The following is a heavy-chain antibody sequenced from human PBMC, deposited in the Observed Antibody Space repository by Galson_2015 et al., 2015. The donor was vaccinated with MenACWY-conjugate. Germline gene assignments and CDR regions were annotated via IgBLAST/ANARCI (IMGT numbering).Heavy chain of an antibody. Sequence: SLRLSCAASGFPFSDYSMNWVRQAPGKGLEWVSFISSSSSYIYYADSVKGRFTVSRDNAKNSLYLQMTSLRAEDTAVYYCARDPGTISKYHFDHWAQGTRGTVSS. CDR3: ARDPGTISKYHFDH. CDR2: ISSSSSYI. D-gene: IGHD4-11*01. J-gene: IGHJ4*02. V-gene: IGHV3-21*04. CDR1: GFPFSDYS.